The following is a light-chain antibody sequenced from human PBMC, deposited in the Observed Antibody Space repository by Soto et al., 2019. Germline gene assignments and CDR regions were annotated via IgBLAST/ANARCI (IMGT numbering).Light chain of an antibody. Sequence: PSSLTLCPGENATLACRASQSVSSSSLAWYHHKRGQAPRLLIHGASSRATGIPDRFSGSGSGTDFTLTISRLEPEDFAVYHCQQYGRSWTFGQGTKVDIK. CDR2: GAS. CDR3: QQYGRSWT. J-gene: IGKJ1*01. V-gene: IGKV3-20*01. CDR1: QSVSSSS.